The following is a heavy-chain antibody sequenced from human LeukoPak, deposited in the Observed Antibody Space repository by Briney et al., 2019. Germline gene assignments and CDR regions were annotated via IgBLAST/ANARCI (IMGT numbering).Heavy chain of an antibody. V-gene: IGHV4-34*01. CDR2: INHSGYT. CDR3: TRLTTGYNY. J-gene: IGHJ4*02. D-gene: IGHD5-24*01. CDR1: GVSFDDYY. Sequence: PSETLSLTCAVSGVSFDDYYWSWVRQPPGKGLEWIGEINHSGYTNDSPSLKSRVTMSIDTSRKQFSLNLRSVTVADTAVYYCTRLTTGYNYCGQGTLVTVSS.